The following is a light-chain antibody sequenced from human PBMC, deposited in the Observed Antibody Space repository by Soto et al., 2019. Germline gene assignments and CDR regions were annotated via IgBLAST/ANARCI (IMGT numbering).Light chain of an antibody. Sequence: DIQMTQSPSTLSASVGDRVTITCRASQSISSWLAWYQQKPGKAPKLLIYDASSLESGVPSRFSGSGSGTDFTLTIRSLQPEDFATYYCQQLMSYPITFGQGTRLEIK. CDR1: QSISSW. V-gene: IGKV1-5*01. CDR2: DAS. J-gene: IGKJ5*01. CDR3: QQLMSYPIT.